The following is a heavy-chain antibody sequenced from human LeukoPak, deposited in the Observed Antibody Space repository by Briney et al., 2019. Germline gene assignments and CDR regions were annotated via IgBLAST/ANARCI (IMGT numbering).Heavy chain of an antibody. CDR3: AKVLSSTPDYYDSSGYYYYFDY. CDR1: GFTFSSYA. Sequence: GGSLGLSCAASGFTFSSYAMSWVRQAPGKGLEWVSAISGSGGSTYYADSVKGRFTISRDNSKNTLYLQMNSLRAEDTAVYYCAKVLSSTPDYYDSSGYYYYFDYWGQGTLVTVSS. D-gene: IGHD3-22*01. V-gene: IGHV3-23*01. CDR2: ISGSGGST. J-gene: IGHJ4*02.